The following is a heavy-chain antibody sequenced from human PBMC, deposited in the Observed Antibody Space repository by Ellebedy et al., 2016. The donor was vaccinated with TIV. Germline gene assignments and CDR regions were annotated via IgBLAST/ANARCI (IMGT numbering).Heavy chain of an antibody. J-gene: IGHJ4*02. Sequence: GESLKISCKGSGYTITRSWIAWVRQMPGKGLEWMGIIYPDDSDTRYSPSFQGQVTMSADKSNSTAYLQWSSLKASDTAMYYCAVYNSGAAYFDPWGQGTLVTVSS. CDR2: IYPDDSDT. CDR1: GYTITRSW. CDR3: AVYNSGAAYFDP. D-gene: IGHD3-22*01. V-gene: IGHV5-51*01.